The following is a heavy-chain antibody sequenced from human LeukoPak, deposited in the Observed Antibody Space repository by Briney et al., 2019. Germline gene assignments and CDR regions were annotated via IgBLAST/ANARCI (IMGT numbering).Heavy chain of an antibody. CDR3: ARGEYYFDY. CDR1: GFTFNNYQ. V-gene: IGHV3-48*03. J-gene: IGHJ4*02. CDR2: ISSSGRTI. Sequence: GGSLRLSCAASGFTFNNYQMNWVRQAPGKGLECISYISSSGRTIYYADSLKGRFTVSRDNAKNSLYLRMNNLRAEDTAVYYCARGEYYFDYWGQGTLVTVSS.